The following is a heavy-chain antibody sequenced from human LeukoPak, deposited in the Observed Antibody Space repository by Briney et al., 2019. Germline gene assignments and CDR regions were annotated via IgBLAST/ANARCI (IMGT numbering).Heavy chain of an antibody. CDR2: ISTYNGDT. CDR3: AGDYLRGAYFDH. CDR1: GYTFATYG. Sequence: GASVKVSCKAFGYTFATYGISWVRQAPGQGLEWMAWISTYNGDTKYAQSLQGRVTLTTDTSTSTAYMELRSLRSEDTAVYYCAGDYLRGAYFDHWGQGTLVTVSS. J-gene: IGHJ4*02. D-gene: IGHD1-26*01. V-gene: IGHV1-18*04.